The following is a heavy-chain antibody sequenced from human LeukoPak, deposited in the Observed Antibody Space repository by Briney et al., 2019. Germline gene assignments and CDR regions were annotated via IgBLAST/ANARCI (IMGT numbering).Heavy chain of an antibody. CDR3: TKEYCSGGSCFYYYYMDV. CDR1: GFTFSSYA. Sequence: GGSLRLSCAASGFTFSSYAMSWVRQAPGKGLEWVSAISGSGGSTYYADSVKGRFTISRDNSKNTLYLQMNSLRAEDTAIYYCTKEYCSGGSCFYYYYMDVLGKGTTVTVSS. V-gene: IGHV3-23*01. J-gene: IGHJ6*03. D-gene: IGHD2-15*01. CDR2: ISGSGGST.